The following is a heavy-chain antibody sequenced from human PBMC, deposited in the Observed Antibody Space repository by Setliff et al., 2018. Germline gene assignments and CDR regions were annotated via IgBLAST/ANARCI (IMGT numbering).Heavy chain of an antibody. Sequence: SVKVSCKASGGTFSSYAIDWVRQAPGQGLEWMGWIIPMFGTTNYAQRFRGRVTITADESTTTAYLELSSLRSEDTAVYYCARVRDCSGGICHRGFHHYMDVWGKVTTVTVSS. J-gene: IGHJ6*03. CDR3: ARVRDCSGGICHRGFHHYMDV. V-gene: IGHV1-69*13. CDR2: IIPMFGTT. CDR1: GGTFSSYA. D-gene: IGHD2-15*01.